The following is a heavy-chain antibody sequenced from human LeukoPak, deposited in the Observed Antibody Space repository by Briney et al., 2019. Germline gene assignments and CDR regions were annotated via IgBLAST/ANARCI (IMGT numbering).Heavy chain of an antibody. Sequence: PSETLSLTCAVYGGSFSGYYWSWIRQPPGKGLEWIGEINHSGSTNHNPSLKSRVTISVDTSKNQFSLKLSAVTAADTAVYYCARAQSSSSFDYWGQGTLVTVSS. V-gene: IGHV4-34*01. D-gene: IGHD6-13*01. CDR2: INHSGST. CDR3: ARAQSSSSFDY. J-gene: IGHJ4*02. CDR1: GGSFSGYY.